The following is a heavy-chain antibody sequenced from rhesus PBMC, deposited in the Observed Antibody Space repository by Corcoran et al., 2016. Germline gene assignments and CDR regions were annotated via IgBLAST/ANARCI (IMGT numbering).Heavy chain of an antibody. CDR3: AREQGSWNNGGLDS. D-gene: IGHD1-20*01. J-gene: IGHJ6*01. CDR1: GYTFTDYY. CDR2: INPYNGNT. V-gene: IGHV1S2*01. Sequence: QVQLVQSGAEVKKPGSSVKVSCKASGYTFTDYYMHWVRQATRQGLEWRGWINPYNGNTKYAKKYHGRVTRTRDTSTSTAYMELSSLRSEDTAVYYCAREQGSWNNGGLDSWGQGVVVTVSS.